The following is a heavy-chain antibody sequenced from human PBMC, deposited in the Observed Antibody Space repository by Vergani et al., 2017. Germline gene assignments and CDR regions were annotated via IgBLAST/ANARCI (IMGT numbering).Heavy chain of an antibody. V-gene: IGHV4-39*01. J-gene: IGHJ4*02. CDR2: IYYSGST. CDR1: GGSISSSNYY. Sequence: QLQLQESGPGLVKPSETPSLTCTVSGGSISSSNYYWGWIRQPPGKGLEWIGNIYYSGSTYYNPSLKSRVTISVDTSKNQFSLKLSSVTAADTAVYYCARHNYYDRSGYYQGFDYWGQGTLVTVSS. D-gene: IGHD3-22*01. CDR3: ARHNYYDRSGYYQGFDY.